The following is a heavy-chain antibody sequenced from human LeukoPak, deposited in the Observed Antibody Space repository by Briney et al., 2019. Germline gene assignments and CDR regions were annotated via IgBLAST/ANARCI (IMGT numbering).Heavy chain of an antibody. CDR2: IYYSGST. J-gene: IGHJ4*02. Sequence: KPSETLSLTCTVSGGSISSYYWSWIRQPPGQGLEWIGYIYYSGSTNYNPSLKSRVTISVDTSKNQFSLKLSSVTAADTAVYYCARHSSYDFWSGYYIYWGQGTLVTVSS. CDR1: GGSISSYY. V-gene: IGHV4-59*08. D-gene: IGHD3-3*01. CDR3: ARHSSYDFWSGYYIY.